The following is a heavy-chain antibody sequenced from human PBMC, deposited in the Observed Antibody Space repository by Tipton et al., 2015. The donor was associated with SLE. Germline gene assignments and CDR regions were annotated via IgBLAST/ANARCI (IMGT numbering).Heavy chain of an antibody. CDR2: ISNSGRYI. CDR3: ARDDYASGIA. CDR1: GFRFDENT. V-gene: IGHV3-21*03. Sequence: QLVQSGGGLVQPGGSLRLSCAASGFRFDENTMNWIRQAPGKGLEWVSSISNSGRYIFHADSVKGRFTISRDNGKKSLYLQMNSLRTEDTAMYYCARDDYASGIAWGQGTLVTVSS. D-gene: IGHD3-10*01. J-gene: IGHJ5*02.